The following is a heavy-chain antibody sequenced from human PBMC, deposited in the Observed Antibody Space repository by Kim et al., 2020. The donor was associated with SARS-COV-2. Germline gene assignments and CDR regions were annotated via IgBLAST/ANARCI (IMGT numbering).Heavy chain of an antibody. J-gene: IGHJ4*02. CDR3: AREPDRRYFDY. V-gene: IGHV4-59*13. Sequence: SETLSLTCTVSGVSISSYYLSWIRQPPGKGLEWVGYIDYSGSTNYNPSLKSRVTISVDTSKNQFSLKLSSVTDAGTAVYYCAREPDRRYFDYWGQGTLVTVSS. CDR2: IDYSGST. CDR1: GVSISSYY.